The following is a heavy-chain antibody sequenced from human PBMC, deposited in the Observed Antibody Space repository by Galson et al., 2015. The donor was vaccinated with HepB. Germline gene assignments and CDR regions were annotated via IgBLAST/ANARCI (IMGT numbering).Heavy chain of an antibody. CDR1: GSSFPTYW. J-gene: IGHJ4*02. D-gene: IGHD6-13*01. Sequence: QSGAEVKKPGESLKISCKGSGSSFPTYWIAWVRQMPGKGLEWMGIIYPGDSDTRYSPSFQGQVTISVDKSISTAYLQWSSLKASDTAMYYCARLVGSASAGTGFDYWGQGTQATVSS. CDR2: IYPGDSDT. V-gene: IGHV5-51*01. CDR3: ARLVGSASAGTGFDY.